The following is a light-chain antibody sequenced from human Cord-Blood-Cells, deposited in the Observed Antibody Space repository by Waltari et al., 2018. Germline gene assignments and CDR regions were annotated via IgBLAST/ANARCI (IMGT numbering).Light chain of an antibody. Sequence: QSALTQPASVSGSPGQSITLSCTGTSSDVGGYNLVSWYQQHPGKAPKPMIYEGSKRPSGVSNRFSGSKSGNTASLTISGLQAEDEADYYCCSYAGSSTYVVFGGGTKLTVL. CDR2: EGS. CDR1: SSDVGGYNL. V-gene: IGLV2-23*01. J-gene: IGLJ2*01. CDR3: CSYAGSSTYVV.